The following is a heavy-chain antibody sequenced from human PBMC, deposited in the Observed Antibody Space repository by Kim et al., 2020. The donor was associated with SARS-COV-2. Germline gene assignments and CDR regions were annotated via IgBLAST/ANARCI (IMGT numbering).Heavy chain of an antibody. CDR2: ISSSSSYI. V-gene: IGHV3-21*01. Sequence: GGSLRLSCAASGFTFSSYSMNWVRQAPGKGLEWVSSISSSSSYIYYADSVKGRFTISRDNAKNSLYLQMNSLRAEDTAVYYCARVETYYDFWSGYYRGYYYYGMDVWGQGTTVTVSS. J-gene: IGHJ6*02. CDR1: GFTFSSYS. CDR3: ARVETYYDFWSGYYRGYYYYGMDV. D-gene: IGHD3-3*01.